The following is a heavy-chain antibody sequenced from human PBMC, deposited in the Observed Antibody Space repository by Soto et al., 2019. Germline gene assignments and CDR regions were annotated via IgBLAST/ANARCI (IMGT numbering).Heavy chain of an antibody. J-gene: IGHJ3*02. Sequence: GGSLRLSCAASGFTFSSYGMHWVRQAPCKGLEWVAVISYDGSNKYYADSVKGRFTISRDNSKNTLYLQMNSLRAEDTAVYYCAKDSYCTNGVCYDAFDIWGQGTMVTVSS. CDR2: ISYDGSNK. D-gene: IGHD2-8*01. CDR1: GFTFSSYG. CDR3: AKDSYCTNGVCYDAFDI. V-gene: IGHV3-30*18.